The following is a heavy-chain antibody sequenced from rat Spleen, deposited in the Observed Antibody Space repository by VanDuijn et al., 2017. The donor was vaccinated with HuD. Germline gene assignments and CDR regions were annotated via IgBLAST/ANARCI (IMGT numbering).Heavy chain of an antibody. D-gene: IGHD1-4*01. J-gene: IGHJ2*01. CDR2: ISAGGGNT. V-gene: IGHV5-27*01. Sequence: EVQLVESGGGLVQPGRSLKFSCEASGFTFSYYGMAWVRQAPTKGLEWVASISAGGGNTYYRDSVKGRFTISRDNAKSTLYLQMDSLRSEDTATYYCTTEDPFDYWGQGVMVTVSS. CDR1: GFTFSYYG. CDR3: TTEDPFDY.